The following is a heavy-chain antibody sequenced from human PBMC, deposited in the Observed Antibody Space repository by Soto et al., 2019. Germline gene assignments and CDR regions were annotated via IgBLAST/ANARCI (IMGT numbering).Heavy chain of an antibody. J-gene: IGHJ6*02. V-gene: IGHV3-30-3*01. D-gene: IGHD2-2*01. Sequence: GGSLRLSCAASGFTFSSYAMHWVRQAPGKGLGWVAVISYDGSNKYYADSVKGRFTISRDNSKNTLYLQMNSLRAEDTAVYYCARDFHCSSTSCSTPLYYYYGMDVWGQGTTVTVSS. CDR1: GFTFSSYA. CDR2: ISYDGSNK. CDR3: ARDFHCSSTSCSTPLYYYYGMDV.